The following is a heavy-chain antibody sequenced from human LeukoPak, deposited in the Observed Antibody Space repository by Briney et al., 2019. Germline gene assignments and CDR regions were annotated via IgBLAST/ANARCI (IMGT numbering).Heavy chain of an antibody. CDR3: ARGDCSSTSCYTGNDY. D-gene: IGHD2-2*02. J-gene: IGHJ4*02. CDR2: IYPGDSDT. CDR1: GYSFTSYW. Sequence: GESLKISCKGSGYSFTSYWIGWVRQMPGKGLEWMGIIYPGDSDTRYSPSFQGQVTISADKSISTAYLQWSSLKASDTAMYYCARGDCSSTSCYTGNDYWGQGTLVTVSS. V-gene: IGHV5-51*01.